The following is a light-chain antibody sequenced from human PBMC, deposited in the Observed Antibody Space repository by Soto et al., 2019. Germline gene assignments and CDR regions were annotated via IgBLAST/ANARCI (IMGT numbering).Light chain of an antibody. J-gene: IGKJ3*01. CDR2: GAS. Sequence: EIVLTQSPGTLALSPGERATLSCRASQSVNNNYLTWYQQKRGQAPRLLIHGASSRATGIPDTFSGSGSGTDSTLTISRLEPEDFAVYYCQQYGSSPFTLGPGTKVGIK. V-gene: IGKV3-20*01. CDR3: QQYGSSPFT. CDR1: QSVNNNY.